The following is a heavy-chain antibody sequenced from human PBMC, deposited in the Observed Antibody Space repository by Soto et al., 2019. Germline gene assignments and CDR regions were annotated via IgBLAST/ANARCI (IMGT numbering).Heavy chain of an antibody. Sequence: EVQLVESGGGLVQPGGSLRLSCAASGFTFSSYAMHWVRQAPGKGLEYDSAISSNGGSTYYANSVKGRFTISRDNSKNTLYLQMGSLRAEDMAVYYCARRDGYNFDYWGQGTLVTVSS. CDR1: GFTFSSYA. D-gene: IGHD5-12*01. CDR3: ARRDGYNFDY. J-gene: IGHJ4*02. V-gene: IGHV3-64*01. CDR2: ISSNGGST.